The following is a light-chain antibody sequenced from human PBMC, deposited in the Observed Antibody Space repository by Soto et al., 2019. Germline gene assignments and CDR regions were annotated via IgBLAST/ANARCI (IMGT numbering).Light chain of an antibody. CDR3: SSYTSSSTPEV. V-gene: IGLV2-14*01. Sequence: QSALTQPASVSGSPGQSITISCTGTSSDVGGYNYVSWYQQHPGKAPKLMIYEVSNRPSGVSNRFSGSKSGNTASLTISGLQAEDEADYYCSSYTSSSTPEVFGGGNKVTVL. CDR1: SSDVGGYNY. J-gene: IGLJ2*01. CDR2: EVS.